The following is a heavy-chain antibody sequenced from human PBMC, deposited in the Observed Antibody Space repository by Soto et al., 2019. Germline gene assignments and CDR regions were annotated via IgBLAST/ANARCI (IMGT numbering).Heavy chain of an antibody. D-gene: IGHD4-17*01. J-gene: IGHJ4*02. CDR1: GFTVSSNY. CDR2: IYSGGST. CDR3: ARGGSYGGNSEGEIDY. Sequence: EVQLVESGGGLVQPGGSLRLSCAASGFTVSSNYMSWVRQAPGKGLEWVSVIYSGGSTYYADSVKGRFTISRDNYKNTLYLQMNSLRAEDTAVYYCARGGSYGGNSEGEIDYWGQGTLVTVSS. V-gene: IGHV3-66*01.